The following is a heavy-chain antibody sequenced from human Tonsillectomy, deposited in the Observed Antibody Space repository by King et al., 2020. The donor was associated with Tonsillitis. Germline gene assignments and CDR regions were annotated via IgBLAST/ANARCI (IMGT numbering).Heavy chain of an antibody. J-gene: IGHJ4*02. CDR3: ARGDYYDTSGFADY. Sequence: VQLVQSGGGLVKPGGSLRLSCAASGFTFSYYSMNWVRQAPGKGLEWVSSISSSSTDIYYADSVKGRFTISSDNAKNSLYLQMNSLRAEDTSVYYCARGDYYDTSGFADYWGQGTLVTVSS. D-gene: IGHD3-22*01. CDR1: GFTFSYYS. V-gene: IGHV3-21*01. CDR2: ISSSSTDI.